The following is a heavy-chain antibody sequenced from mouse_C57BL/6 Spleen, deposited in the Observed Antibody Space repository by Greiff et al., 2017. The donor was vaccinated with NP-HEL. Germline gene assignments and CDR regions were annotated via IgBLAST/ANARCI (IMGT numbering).Heavy chain of an antibody. CDR1: GYTFTSYW. CDR3: ANGYFDV. V-gene: IGHV1-69*01. CDR2: IDPSDSYT. Sequence: QVQLQQSGAELVMPGASVKLSCKASGYTFTSYWMPWVKQRPGQGLEWIGEIDPSDSYTNYNQKFKGKSTLTVDKSYSTAYMQLSSLTSDDSAVYYCANGYFDVWGTGTTVTVSS. J-gene: IGHJ1*03.